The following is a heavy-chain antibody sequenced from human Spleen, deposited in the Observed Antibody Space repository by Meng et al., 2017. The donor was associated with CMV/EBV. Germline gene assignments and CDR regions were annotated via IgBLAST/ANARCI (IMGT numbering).Heavy chain of an antibody. CDR1: GFTFTSYN. CDR2: VSYGEINK. J-gene: IGHJ6*02. D-gene: IGHD3-22*01. Sequence: GESLKVSCAASGFTFTSYNMHWVRQDPGKGLEWVAVVSYGEINKYYADSVKGRFTISRDNSRVYLQMNSLRAEDTAVYYCARDTRETSPDYYDSSGYYYYYGMDVWGQGTTVTVSS. CDR3: ARDTRETSPDYYDSSGYYYYYGMDV. V-gene: IGHV3-30*04.